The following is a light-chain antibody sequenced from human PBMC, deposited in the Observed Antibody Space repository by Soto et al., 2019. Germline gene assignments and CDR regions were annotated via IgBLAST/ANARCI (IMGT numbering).Light chain of an antibody. Sequence: QSALTQPPSASGSPGQSVTISCTGTSSDVGGYGYVSWYQQHPGKAPKLMIYEVSKRPSGVPDRFSGSKSGTTASLTVSGLQAEDEAYYYCTSYAGSNTDVVFGGGTKLTVL. J-gene: IGLJ2*01. CDR2: EVS. CDR1: SSDVGGYGY. V-gene: IGLV2-8*01. CDR3: TSYAGSNTDVV.